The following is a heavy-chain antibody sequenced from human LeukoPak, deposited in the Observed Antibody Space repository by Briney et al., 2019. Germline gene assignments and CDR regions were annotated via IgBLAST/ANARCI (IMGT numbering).Heavy chain of an antibody. CDR1: GGSISSHY. Sequence: SETLSLTCTVSGGSISSHYWSWIRQPPGKGLEWIGYIYYGGSTNYNPSLKSRVTISVDTSKNQFSLKLSSVTAADTAVYYCARGAQFGVVMNFDYWGQGTLVTVSS. V-gene: IGHV4-59*11. CDR2: IYYGGST. D-gene: IGHD3-3*01. J-gene: IGHJ4*02. CDR3: ARGAQFGVVMNFDY.